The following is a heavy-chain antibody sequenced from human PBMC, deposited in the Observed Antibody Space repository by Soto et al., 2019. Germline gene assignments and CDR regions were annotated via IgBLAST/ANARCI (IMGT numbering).Heavy chain of an antibody. J-gene: IGHJ4*02. D-gene: IGHD1-7*01. CDR2: IYYSGST. CDR3: AREENWNYTY. Sequence: PSETLSLTCTVSGDSVSSGSYYWSWFRQPPGKGLEWIGYIYYSGSTNYNPSLKSRVTISVDTSKNQFPLKLSSVTAADTAVYYCAREENWNYTYWGQGTLVTVSS. V-gene: IGHV4-61*01. CDR1: GDSVSSGSYY.